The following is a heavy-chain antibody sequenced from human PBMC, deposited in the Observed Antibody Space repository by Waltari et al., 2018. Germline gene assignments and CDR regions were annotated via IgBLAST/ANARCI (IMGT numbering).Heavy chain of an antibody. J-gene: IGHJ3*02. D-gene: IGHD3-16*01. CDR2: IYYSGST. Sequence: QVQLQESGPGLVKPSETLSLTCTVSGGSISSYYWSWIRQPPGKGLEWIGYIYYSGSTNYNPSLKSRVTISVDTSKNQFSLKLSSVTAADTAVYYCAGAGGDDAFDIWGQGTMVTVSS. CDR3: AGAGGDDAFDI. V-gene: IGHV4-59*01. CDR1: GGSISSYY.